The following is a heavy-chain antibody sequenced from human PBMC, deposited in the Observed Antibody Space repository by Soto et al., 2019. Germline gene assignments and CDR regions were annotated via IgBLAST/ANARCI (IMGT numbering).Heavy chain of an antibody. Sequence: QVQPLQSGAEVKKPGSSVKVSCKASGGTFSSYAISWVRQAPGQGLEWMGGIIPIFGTANYAQKFQGRVTITADKSTSTAYMELSSLRSEDTAVYYCARGRDSSGWYRGRLDYWGQGTLVTVSS. J-gene: IGHJ4*02. V-gene: IGHV1-69*06. D-gene: IGHD6-19*01. CDR1: GGTFSSYA. CDR2: IIPIFGTA. CDR3: ARGRDSSGWYRGRLDY.